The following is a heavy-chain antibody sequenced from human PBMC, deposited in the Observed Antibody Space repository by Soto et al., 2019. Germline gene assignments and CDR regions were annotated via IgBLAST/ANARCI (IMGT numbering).Heavy chain of an antibody. CDR3: ATVRWELHDAFDI. CDR2: IYHSGMT. J-gene: IGHJ3*02. CDR1: GGSISTGGYY. Sequence: QVQLQESGPGLVKPSQTLSLTCTVSGGSISTGGYYWSWIRQHPGRGLEWIGYIYHSGMTYSNPSLQSGVAISIDTSKNQFSLKLSSVTAADTAVYYCATVRWELHDAFDIWGQGTMVSVSS. D-gene: IGHD1-26*01. V-gene: IGHV4-31*03.